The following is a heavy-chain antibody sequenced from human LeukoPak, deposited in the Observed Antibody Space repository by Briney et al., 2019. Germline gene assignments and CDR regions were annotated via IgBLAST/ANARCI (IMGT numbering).Heavy chain of an antibody. V-gene: IGHV1-69*06. CDR1: GGTFSSYA. CDR2: IIPIFGTA. Sequence: GASVKVSCKASGGTFSSYAISWVRQAPGQGLEWMGGIIPIFGTANYAQKFQGRVTITADKSTSTAYMELSSLRSEDTAVYYCARDVGGYSYGCGGGNYWGQGTLVTVSS. CDR3: ARDVGGYSYGCGGGNY. J-gene: IGHJ4*02. D-gene: IGHD5-18*01.